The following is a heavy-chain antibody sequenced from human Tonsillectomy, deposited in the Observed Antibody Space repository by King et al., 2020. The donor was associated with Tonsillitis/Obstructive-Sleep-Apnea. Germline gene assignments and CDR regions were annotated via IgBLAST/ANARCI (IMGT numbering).Heavy chain of an antibody. CDR1: GGSISSSH. CDR3: GRGNWYFDL. CDR2: IYYSGST. V-gene: IGHV4-59*08. Sequence: QLQESGPGLVKPSETLSLTCTVSGGSISSSHWSWLRQPPGRGLEWIGYIYYSGSTNYNPSLKSRVTISVDTSKNQFSLKLSSVTAADTAVYYCGRGNWYFDLWGRGTLVTVSS. J-gene: IGHJ2*01.